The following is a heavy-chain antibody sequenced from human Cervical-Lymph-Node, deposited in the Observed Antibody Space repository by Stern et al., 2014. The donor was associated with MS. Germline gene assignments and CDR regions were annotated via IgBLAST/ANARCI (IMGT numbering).Heavy chain of an antibody. CDR1: GGSISSSNW. CDR2: IFHSGGT. CDR3: ARGYGSRRWLQLG. Sequence: QVQLQESGPGLVKPSGTLSLTCAVSGGSISSSNWWSWVSQPPGKGLEWIGEIFHSGGTKYNQSLKSRITKSGQKSKNQFSVKLSSVTAADTAVYYCARGYGSRRWLQLGWGQGTLVTVSP. V-gene: IGHV4-4*02. D-gene: IGHD5-24*01. J-gene: IGHJ4*02.